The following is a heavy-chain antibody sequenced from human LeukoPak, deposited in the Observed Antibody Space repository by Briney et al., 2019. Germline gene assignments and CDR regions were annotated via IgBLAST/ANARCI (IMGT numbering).Heavy chain of an antibody. D-gene: IGHD1-26*01. CDR3: AREGVLEVVGPSGAFDI. Sequence: PGGSLRLSCAASGFTFSTYGMGWVRQAPGKGLEWVAGISWSRGSEGYADSVKGRFTISRDNAKNSLFLQMNSLRAEDTALYYCAREGVLEVVGPSGAFDIWGQGTMVTVSS. CDR2: ISWSRGSE. CDR1: GFTFSTYG. V-gene: IGHV3-9*01. J-gene: IGHJ3*02.